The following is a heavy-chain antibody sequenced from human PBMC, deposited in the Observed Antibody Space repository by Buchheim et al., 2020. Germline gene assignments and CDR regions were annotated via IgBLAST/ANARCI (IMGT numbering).Heavy chain of an antibody. V-gene: IGHV3-48*03. CDR2: IINGGEIT. CDR1: EFSFGHYK. CDR3: VREGSTNYHFDF. D-gene: IGHD3-10*01. Sequence: EVQLVESGGGLVQPGGSLRLSCVASEFSFGHYKMHWVRQAPGKGLEWISYIINGGEITPYEDSVKGRFTVSRDNAKSSLYLQMHSLRAEDTAVYFCVREGSTNYHFDFWGLGTL. J-gene: IGHJ4*02.